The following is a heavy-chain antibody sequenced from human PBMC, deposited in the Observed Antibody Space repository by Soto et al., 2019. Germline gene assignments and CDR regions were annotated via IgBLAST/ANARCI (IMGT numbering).Heavy chain of an antibody. J-gene: IGHJ4*02. CDR3: ARHGGYCSSTSCWGIDY. D-gene: IGHD2-2*01. V-gene: IGHV5-51*01. CDR1: GYSFTSYW. CDR2: IYPGDSDT. Sequence: GASLKISCKGSGYSFTSYWIGWVRQMPGKGLEWMGIIYPGDSDTRYSPSFQGQVTISADKSISTAYLQWSSLKASDTAMYYCARHGGYCSSTSCWGIDYWGQGTLVTVSS.